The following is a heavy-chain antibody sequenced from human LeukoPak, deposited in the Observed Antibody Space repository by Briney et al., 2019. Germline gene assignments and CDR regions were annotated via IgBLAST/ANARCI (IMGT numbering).Heavy chain of an antibody. D-gene: IGHD1-1*01. V-gene: IGHV3-48*03. Sequence: PGGSLRLSCAASGFTFSSYEMNWVRQAPGKGLEWVSCISSSGSTIYYADSVKGRFTISRDNAKNTLYLQMNSLRAEDTAVYFCASGIRERGFDYWGQGTLVTVSS. J-gene: IGHJ4*02. CDR1: GFTFSSYE. CDR2: ISSSGSTI. CDR3: ASGIRERGFDY.